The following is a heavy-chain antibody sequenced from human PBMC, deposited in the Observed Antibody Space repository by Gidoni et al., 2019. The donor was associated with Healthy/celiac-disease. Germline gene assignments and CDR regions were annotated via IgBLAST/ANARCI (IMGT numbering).Heavy chain of an antibody. J-gene: IGHJ4*02. D-gene: IGHD6-19*01. CDR1: GFPFSNAW. CDR3: TTETYSSGWWD. CDR2: IKSKTDGGTT. V-gene: IGHV3-15*01. Sequence: EVQLVESGGGLVKPGGSLRLSCAASGFPFSNAWMSWVRQAPGKGLEWVGRIKSKTDGGTTDYAAPVKGRFTISRDDSKNTLYLQMNSLKTEDTAVYYFTTETYSSGWWDWGQGTLVTVSS.